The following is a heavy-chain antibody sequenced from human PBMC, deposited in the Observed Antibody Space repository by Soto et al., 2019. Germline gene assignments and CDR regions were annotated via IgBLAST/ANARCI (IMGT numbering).Heavy chain of an antibody. J-gene: IGHJ6*02. CDR1: GYTFTSYA. D-gene: IGHD6-6*01. CDR3: ASPLPLYSSSSDYYYYGMDV. V-gene: IGHV1-3*01. CDR2: INAGNGNT. Sequence: ASVKVSCKASGYTFTSYAMHWVRQAPGQRLEWMGWINAGNGNTKYSQKFQGRVTITRDTSASTAYMELSSLRSEDTAVYHCASPLPLYSSSSDYYYYGMDVWGQGTTVTVS.